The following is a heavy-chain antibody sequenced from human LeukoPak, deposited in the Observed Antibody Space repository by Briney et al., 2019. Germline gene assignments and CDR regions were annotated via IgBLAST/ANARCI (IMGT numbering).Heavy chain of an antibody. D-gene: IGHD2-15*01. Sequence: NPSETLSLTCTVSGGSISSSSYYWGWIRQPPGKGLEWIGIIYYSGSTYYNPSLKSRVTISVDTSKNQFSLKLSSVTAADTAVYYCARGLSDGYFDYWGQGTLVTVSS. V-gene: IGHV4-39*07. J-gene: IGHJ4*02. CDR1: GGSISSSSYY. CDR2: IYYSGST. CDR3: ARGLSDGYFDY.